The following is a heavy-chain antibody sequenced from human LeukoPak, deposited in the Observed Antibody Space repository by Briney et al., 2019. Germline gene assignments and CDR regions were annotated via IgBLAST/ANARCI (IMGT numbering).Heavy chain of an antibody. CDR1: GGSTNNYF. CDR2: VNPYGTS. Sequence: PSETLSLTCSVSGGSTNNYFWSWIRQSVGKGLEWIGRVNPYGTSNYNPSLKSRVTMSVDTSKNLVSLRLTSLTAADTAVYYCARDRRPRAVAGAYISYGMDVWGQGTTVTVSS. J-gene: IGHJ6*02. V-gene: IGHV4-4*07. D-gene: IGHD6-19*01. CDR3: ARDRRPRAVAGAYISYGMDV.